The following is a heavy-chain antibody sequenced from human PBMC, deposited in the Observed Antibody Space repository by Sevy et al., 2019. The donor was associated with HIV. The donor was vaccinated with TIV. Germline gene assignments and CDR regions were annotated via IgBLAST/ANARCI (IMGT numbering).Heavy chain of an antibody. CDR3: ARLSYYDSQRNGASTRYWFDP. Sequence: GESLKISCKGSGYSFTSYWIGWVRQMPGKGLEWMGIIYPGDSDTRYSPSFQGQVTISADKSISTAYLQWSSLKASDTAMYYCARLSYYDSQRNGASTRYWFDPWGQGTLVTVSS. CDR1: GYSFTSYW. J-gene: IGHJ5*02. D-gene: IGHD3-22*01. CDR2: IYPGDSDT. V-gene: IGHV5-51*01.